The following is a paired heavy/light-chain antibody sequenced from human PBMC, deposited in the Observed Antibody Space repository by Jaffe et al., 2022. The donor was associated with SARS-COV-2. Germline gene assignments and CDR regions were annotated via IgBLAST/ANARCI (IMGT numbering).Heavy chain of an antibody. CDR1: NFTFSDYG. CDR2: IYSDGSDK. D-gene: IGHD5-12*01. V-gene: IGHV3-33*01. J-gene: IGHJ6*02. Sequence: QVQLVESGGGVVQTGRSLRLSCAASNFTFSDYGMHWVRQAPGKGLEWVAIIYSDGSDKYYADSVKGRFTISRDNYKNMVYLEMNSLRADDAALYYCARDRGLGYSTSKNRHYGMDVWGQGTTVTVS. CDR3: ARDRGLGYSTSKNRHYGMDV.
Light chain of an antibody. CDR2: GKD. Sequence: SELTQDPAVSVALGQTVKITCRGDSLRYYYASWYQQKPRQAPVLVFFGKDDRSSGIPDRFSGSSSGNTASLTITGAQAEDEADYYCNTRHSSGNYLVFGGGTHLTVL. CDR3: NTRHSSGNYLV. CDR1: SLRYYY. V-gene: IGLV3-19*01. J-gene: IGLJ3*02.